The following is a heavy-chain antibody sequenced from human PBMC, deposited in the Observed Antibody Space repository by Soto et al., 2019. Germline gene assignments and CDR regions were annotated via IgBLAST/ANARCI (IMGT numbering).Heavy chain of an antibody. J-gene: IGHJ2*01. V-gene: IGHV1-3*01. CDR3: ARDEAYFDL. Sequence: VKRSCKPSAYTFTSYAMHGVRQSPVQILEGMGWINAGKGNTKYAQKFQGRVTITRDTSASQASMQMSSLRSQDPDVYYRARDEAYFDLWGCGTLVTVSS. CDR1: AYTFTSYA. CDR2: INAGKGNT.